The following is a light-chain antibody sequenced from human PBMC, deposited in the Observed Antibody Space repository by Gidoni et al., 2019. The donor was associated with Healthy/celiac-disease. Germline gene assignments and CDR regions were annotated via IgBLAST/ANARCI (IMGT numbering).Light chain of an antibody. CDR3: QQYDNPPLT. Sequence: DIQITHSPSSLSASVGDRVTITCQASPDISNYLKWYQQKPGKATKPLTYDASRLETGVPSRFSGSGSGTDFTFTSSRLQPEDIATYYCQQYDNPPLTFXGXTKVEIK. CDR2: DAS. V-gene: IGKV1-33*01. CDR1: PDISNY. J-gene: IGKJ4*01.